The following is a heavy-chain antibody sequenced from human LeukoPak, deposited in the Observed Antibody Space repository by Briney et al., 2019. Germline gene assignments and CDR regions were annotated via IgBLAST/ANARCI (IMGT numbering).Heavy chain of an antibody. CDR2: IKQDGSEK. Sequence: GGSLRLSCGASGFTFTTHWIHWVRQAPGKGLEWVANIKQDGSEKYYVDSVKGRFTISRDNAKNSLYLQMNSLRAEDTAVYYCAKNYGDFDYWGQGTLVTVSS. V-gene: IGHV3-7*01. D-gene: IGHD4-17*01. J-gene: IGHJ4*02. CDR3: AKNYGDFDY. CDR1: GFTFTTHW.